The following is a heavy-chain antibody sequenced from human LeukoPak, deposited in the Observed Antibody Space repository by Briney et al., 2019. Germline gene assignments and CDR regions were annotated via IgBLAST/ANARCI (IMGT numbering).Heavy chain of an antibody. CDR2: IKKTGSET. CDR1: GFTFSHFW. D-gene: IGHD2-15*01. Sequence: GGSLGLSCAASGFTFSHFWMSWVRQAPGKGLEWVAYIKKTGSETYYVDSVKGRFTITRDNTRNSLFLQMYSLRAEDTAVYFCAREDGYCSGGNCYSYFDSWGQGTLVTVSS. J-gene: IGHJ4*02. CDR3: AREDGYCSGGNCYSYFDS. V-gene: IGHV3-7*01.